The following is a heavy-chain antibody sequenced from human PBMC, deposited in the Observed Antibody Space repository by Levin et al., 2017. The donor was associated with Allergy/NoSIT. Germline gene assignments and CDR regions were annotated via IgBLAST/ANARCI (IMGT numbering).Heavy chain of an antibody. V-gene: IGHV3-9*01. J-gene: IGHJ4*02. CDR1: GFTFDDYA. D-gene: IGHD6-6*01. Sequence: GGSLRLSCAASGFTFDDYAMHWVRQAPGKGLQWVSGISWNSGSIGYADSVKGRFTISRDSAKNSLYLQMNSLRPEDTALYYCAKADRYSTSSNYFDFWGQGTLVTVSS. CDR2: ISWNSGSI. CDR3: AKADRYSTSSNYFDF.